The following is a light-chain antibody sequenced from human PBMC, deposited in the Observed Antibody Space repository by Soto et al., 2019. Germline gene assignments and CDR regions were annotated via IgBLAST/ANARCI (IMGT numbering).Light chain of an antibody. J-gene: IGKJ1*01. CDR2: GAS. CDR3: QQYGHSPQT. CDR1: QSVSNT. V-gene: IGKV3-20*01. Sequence: EIVMTQPPATVAVSPGERNTLSCRASQSVSNTLAWYQQKHGQXPRXXIYGASSRDTGIPDRFSANETGTDRTITLSRLGPEDGEVYDCQQYGHSPQTFGQGTKVEIK.